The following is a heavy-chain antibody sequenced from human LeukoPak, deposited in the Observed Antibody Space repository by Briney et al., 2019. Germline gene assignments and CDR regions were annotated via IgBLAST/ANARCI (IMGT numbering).Heavy chain of an antibody. D-gene: IGHD6-13*01. V-gene: IGHV3-11*01. Sequence: PGGSLRLSCAASGFTFSDYYMSWIRQAPGKGLEWVAYISSSGSTIYYADSVKGRFTISRDNAKNSLYLQMNSLRAEDTAVYYCARSSSWYTNWFDPSGQGTLVTVSS. CDR3: ARSSSWYTNWFDP. CDR2: ISSSGSTI. CDR1: GFTFSDYY. J-gene: IGHJ5*02.